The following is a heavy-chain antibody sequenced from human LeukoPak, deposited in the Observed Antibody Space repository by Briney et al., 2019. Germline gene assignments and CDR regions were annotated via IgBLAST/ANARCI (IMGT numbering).Heavy chain of an antibody. CDR2: IIPISGTT. Sequence: SVKVSCXASGYTFTSYGITWVRQAPGQGLVWMGKIIPISGTTNYAQKFQGRVTFTADESTSTAYMELSSLRSEDTALYYCARKLRLGGNWFDPWGQGTLVTVSS. D-gene: IGHD1-26*01. CDR1: GYTFTSYG. J-gene: IGHJ5*02. CDR3: ARKLRLGGNWFDP. V-gene: IGHV1-69*13.